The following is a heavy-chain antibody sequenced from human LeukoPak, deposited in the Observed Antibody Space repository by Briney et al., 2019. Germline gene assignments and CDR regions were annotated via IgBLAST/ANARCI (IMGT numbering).Heavy chain of an antibody. V-gene: IGHV4-4*07. CDR3: ARGGNIFWSGYYDYFDS. CDR2: VYTSGRT. CDR1: GGSIHSYY. J-gene: IGHJ4*02. D-gene: IGHD3-3*01. Sequence: KPSKTLSPTCNVSGGSIHSYYWNWIRQPAGKGLEWIGRVYTSGRTIYNPSLKSRVTMSVDASKNLLSLKVTSVSAADTAVYYCARGGNIFWSGYYDYFDSWGQGTLVIVSS.